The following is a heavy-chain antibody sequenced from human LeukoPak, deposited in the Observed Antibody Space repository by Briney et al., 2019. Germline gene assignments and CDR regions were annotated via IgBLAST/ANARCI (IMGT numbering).Heavy chain of an antibody. CDR2: IYYSGST. CDR3: ARGVGVVVINL. V-gene: IGHV4-59*01. CDR1: GGSITSYY. D-gene: IGHD3-22*01. Sequence: PSETLSLTCTVSGGSITSYYWSWIRQPPGKGLEWIGYIYYSGSTNYNPSLTSRVTISVDTSKTQSSLKLSSVTAADTAVYYCARGVGVVVINLWGQETLVTVSS. J-gene: IGHJ5*02.